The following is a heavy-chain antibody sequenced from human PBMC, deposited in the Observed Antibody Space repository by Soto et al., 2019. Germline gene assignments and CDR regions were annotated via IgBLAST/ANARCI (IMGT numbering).Heavy chain of an antibody. CDR2: ISLYSDGT. CDR3: ARVVPGAEAWFGP. V-gene: IGHV1-18*01. D-gene: IGHD2-2*01. Sequence: ASAEASCKTPRFTLSNYGRTWVRQAAGQPLEWLGWISLYSDGTNYAQKLQGRVSMTTDTSTTTAYMELRSLRSDDTAVYYCARVVPGAEAWFGPWGQGTLVTVSS. CDR1: RFTLSNYG. J-gene: IGHJ5*02.